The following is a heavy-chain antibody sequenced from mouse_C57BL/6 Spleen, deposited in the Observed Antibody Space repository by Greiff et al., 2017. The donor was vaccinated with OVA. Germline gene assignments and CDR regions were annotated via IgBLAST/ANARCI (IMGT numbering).Heavy chain of an antibody. CDR3: ARGLNWAYAMDY. D-gene: IGHD4-1*02. V-gene: IGHV5-9*01. Sequence: EVKLVESGGGLVKPGGSLKLSCAASGFTFSSYTMSWVRQTPEKRLEWVATISGGGGNTYYPDSVKGRFTISRDNAKNTLYLQMSSLRSEDTALYYCARGLNWAYAMDYWGQGTSVTVSS. CDR2: ISGGGGNT. CDR1: GFTFSSYT. J-gene: IGHJ4*01.